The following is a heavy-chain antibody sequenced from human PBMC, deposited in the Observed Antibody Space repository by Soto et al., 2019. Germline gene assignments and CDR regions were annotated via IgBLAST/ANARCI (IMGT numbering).Heavy chain of an antibody. V-gene: IGHV3-53*01. CDR3: ARARNYYDSSGYSFDY. CDR1: GITFSRHA. Sequence: GGSLRLSCAASGITFSRHAMSWVRQAPGTGLEWVSVIYSGGSTYYADSVKGRFTISSDNSKNTLYLQMNSLRTEDTAVSYCARARNYYDSSGYSFDYWGQETLVTVPQ. D-gene: IGHD3-22*01. CDR2: IYSGGST. J-gene: IGHJ4*02.